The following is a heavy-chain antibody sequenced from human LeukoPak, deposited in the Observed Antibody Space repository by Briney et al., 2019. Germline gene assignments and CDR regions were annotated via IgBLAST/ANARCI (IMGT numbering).Heavy chain of an antibody. J-gene: IGHJ4*02. CDR3: ATDTVIVGARSQMDY. CDR2: FDPEDGET. CDR1: GYTLTELS. Sequence: ASVKVSCKVSGYTLTELSMHWVRQAPGKGLEWMGGFDPEDGETIYAQKFQGRVTMTEDTSTDTAYKELSSLRSEDTAVYYCATDTVIVGARSQMDYWGQGTLVTVSS. V-gene: IGHV1-24*01. D-gene: IGHD1-26*01.